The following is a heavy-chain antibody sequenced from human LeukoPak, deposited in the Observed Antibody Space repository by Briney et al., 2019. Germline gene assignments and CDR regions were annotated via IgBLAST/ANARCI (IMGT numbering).Heavy chain of an antibody. CDR1: GGTFSSYA. CDR3: AVYCSSTSCYTSISLPTETGKHAY. V-gene: IGHV1-69*05. J-gene: IGHJ4*02. Sequence: SVKVSCKASGGTFSSYAISWVRQAPGQGLEWMGGIIPIFGTANYAQKFQGRVTITTDESTSTAYMELSSLRSEDTAVYYCAVYCSSTSCYTSISLPTETGKHAYWGQGTLVTVSS. CDR2: IIPIFGTA. D-gene: IGHD2-2*02.